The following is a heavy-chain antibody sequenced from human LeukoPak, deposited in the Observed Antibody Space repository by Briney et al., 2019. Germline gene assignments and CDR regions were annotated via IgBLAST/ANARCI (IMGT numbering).Heavy chain of an antibody. V-gene: IGHV4-34*01. Sequence: PSETLSLTCAVYGGSFSGYYWSWVRQPPGKGLEWIGEINHSGSTNYNSYLKSRVTISVDTSKNQFSLKLSSVTAADTAVYYCARGPERHDSSGCYYCDALDIWGQGTMVTVSS. CDR2: INHSGST. CDR1: GGSFSGYY. J-gene: IGHJ3*02. CDR3: ARGPERHDSSGCYYCDALDI. D-gene: IGHD3-22*01.